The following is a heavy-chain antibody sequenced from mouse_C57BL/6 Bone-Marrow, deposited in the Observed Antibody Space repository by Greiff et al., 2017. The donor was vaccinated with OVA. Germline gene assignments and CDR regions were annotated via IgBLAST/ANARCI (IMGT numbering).Heavy chain of an antibody. V-gene: IGHV1-81*01. CDR2: IYPRSGNT. CDR1: GYTFTSYG. CDR3: AREGYYAPY. D-gene: IGHD2-3*01. Sequence: QVHVKQSGAELARPGASVKLSCKASGYTFTSYGISWVKQRTGQGLEWIGEIYPRSGNTYYNEKFKGKATLTADKSSSTAYMELRSLTSEDSAVYFSAREGYYAPYWGQGTTLTVSS. J-gene: IGHJ2*01.